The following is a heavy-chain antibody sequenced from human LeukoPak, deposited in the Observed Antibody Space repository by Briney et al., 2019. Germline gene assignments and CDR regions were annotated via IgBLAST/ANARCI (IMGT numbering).Heavy chain of an antibody. Sequence: ASVKVSCKASGGTFSSYAISWVRQAPGQGLEWMGGIIPIFGTANYARKFQGRVTITADESASTAYMELSSLRSEDTAVYYCASGVLDFSGGYYYYMDVWGKGTTVTVSS. D-gene: IGHD3/OR15-3a*01. CDR2: IIPIFGTA. CDR3: ASGVLDFSGGYYYYMDV. CDR1: GGTFSSYA. J-gene: IGHJ6*03. V-gene: IGHV1-69*13.